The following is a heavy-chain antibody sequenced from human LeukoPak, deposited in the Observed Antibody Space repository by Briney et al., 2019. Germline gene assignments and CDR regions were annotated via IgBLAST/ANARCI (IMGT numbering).Heavy chain of an antibody. Sequence: SQTLSLTCAVSGGSISSGGYSWSWIRQPPGKGLEWIGYIYHSGSTYYNPSLKSRVTISVDRSKNQLSLKLSSVTAADTAVYYCARGAQWFGELFDYWGQGTLVTVSS. CDR3: ARGAQWFGELFDY. V-gene: IGHV4-30-2*01. CDR2: IYHSGST. J-gene: IGHJ4*02. CDR1: GGSISSGGYS. D-gene: IGHD3-10*01.